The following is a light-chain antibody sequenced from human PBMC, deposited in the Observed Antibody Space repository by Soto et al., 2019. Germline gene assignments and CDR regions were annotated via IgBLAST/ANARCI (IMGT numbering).Light chain of an antibody. V-gene: IGLV2-14*01. Sequence: QSALTQPASVSGSPGQSITISCTGTSSDVGGYNYVSWYQQHPGKAPKLLIFEVSNRPSGVSNRFSGSKSGNTASLTVSGLQAEDEADYFCSSCTSSATLDSLGLFGGGTKLTVL. J-gene: IGLJ2*01. CDR1: SSDVGGYNY. CDR3: SSCTSSATLDSLGL. CDR2: EVS.